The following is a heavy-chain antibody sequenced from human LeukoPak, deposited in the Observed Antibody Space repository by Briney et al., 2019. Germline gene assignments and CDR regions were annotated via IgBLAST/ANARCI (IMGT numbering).Heavy chain of an antibody. CDR1: GFTFSSYA. V-gene: IGHV3-23*01. Sequence: HAGGSLRLSCAASGFTFSSYAMSWVRQAPGKGLEWVSAISGSGGSTYYADSVKGRFTISRDNSKNTLYLQMNSLRAEDTAVYYCAKASTTVIEFDYWGQGTLVTVSS. CDR2: ISGSGGST. J-gene: IGHJ4*02. CDR3: AKASTTVIEFDY. D-gene: IGHD4-11*01.